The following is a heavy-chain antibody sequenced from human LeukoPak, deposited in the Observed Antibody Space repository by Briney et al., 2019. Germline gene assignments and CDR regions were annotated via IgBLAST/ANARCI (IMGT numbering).Heavy chain of an antibody. CDR1: GFTFSSYS. V-gene: IGHV3-21*01. CDR2: ISSSSSYI. D-gene: IGHD6-13*01. Sequence: PGGSLRLSCAASGFTFSSYSMNWVRQAPGKGLVWVSSISSSSSYIYYADSVKGRFTISRDNAKNSLYLQMNSLRAEDTAVYYCARGGVYDGYFDYWGQGTLVTVSS. J-gene: IGHJ4*02. CDR3: ARGGVYDGYFDY.